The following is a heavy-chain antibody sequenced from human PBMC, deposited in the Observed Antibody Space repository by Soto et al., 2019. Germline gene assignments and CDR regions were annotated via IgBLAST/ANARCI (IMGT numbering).Heavy chain of an antibody. D-gene: IGHD2-21*02. CDR2: ISAYNGNT. Sequence: ASVKVSCKASGYTFTSYGISWVRQAPGQGLEWMGWISAYNGNTNYAQKLQGRVTMTTDTSTSTAYMELRSLRSDDTAVYYCASSDCGGDCSPLDYGMDVWGQGTTVTVSS. CDR3: ASSDCGGDCSPLDYGMDV. V-gene: IGHV1-18*01. J-gene: IGHJ6*02. CDR1: GYTFTSYG.